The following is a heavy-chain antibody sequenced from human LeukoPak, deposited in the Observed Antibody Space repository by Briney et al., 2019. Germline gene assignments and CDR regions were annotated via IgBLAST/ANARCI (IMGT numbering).Heavy chain of an antibody. CDR1: RGSISSSSYY. D-gene: IGHD3-22*01. V-gene: IGHV4-39*01. CDR2: IYNSGRT. J-gene: IGHJ3*02. CDR3: AIRGYYDSSGRHAFDI. Sequence: SESPSLTCTVSRGSISSSSYYSGWIRHPPRKRLGWIGRIYNSGRTYYNPSLTSRVTLSADTSKNQFSLKMSSVTAADTAVYYCAIRGYYDSSGRHAFDIWGQGTMVTVSS.